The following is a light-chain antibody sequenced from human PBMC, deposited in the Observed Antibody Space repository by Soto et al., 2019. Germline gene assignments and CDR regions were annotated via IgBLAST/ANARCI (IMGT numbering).Light chain of an antibody. Sequence: DIQMTQSPSSLSASVGDRVTISCRASQTISTYLHWYQHKPGRAPRLLISDVSTLQTGVPSRFSGGGSGTDFALTISSLEPEDIATYYCQQYDSLPLTFGQGTRLEIK. CDR3: QQYDSLPLT. J-gene: IGKJ5*01. CDR2: DVS. V-gene: IGKV1-33*01. CDR1: QTISTY.